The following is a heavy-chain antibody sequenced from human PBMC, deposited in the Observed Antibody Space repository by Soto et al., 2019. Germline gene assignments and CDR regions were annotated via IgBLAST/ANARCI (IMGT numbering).Heavy chain of an antibody. D-gene: IGHD4-17*01. Sequence: SETLSLTCTVSGGSISSYYWSWIRQPPGKGLEWIGYIYYSGSTNYNPSLKSRVTVSVDTSKNQFSLKLSSVTSADTAVYYCARVPYGEGYFQHWGQGTLVTVSS. CDR1: GGSISSYY. CDR2: IYYSGST. V-gene: IGHV4-59*12. J-gene: IGHJ1*01. CDR3: ARVPYGEGYFQH.